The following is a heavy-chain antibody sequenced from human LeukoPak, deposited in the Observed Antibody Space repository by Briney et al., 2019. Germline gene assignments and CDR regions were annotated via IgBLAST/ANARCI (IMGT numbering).Heavy chain of an antibody. J-gene: IGHJ4*02. D-gene: IGHD5-12*01. CDR3: ARDSGYYFDY. Sequence: AAVKVSFKGSGYTFTSYGISWVRQAPGQGVEGMGWISAYNGNTNYAQKLQGRVTMTTDTSTSTAYMELRSLRSEDTAVYYCARDSGYYFDYWGEGPLVTV. V-gene: IGHV1-18*01. CDR1: GYTFTSYG. CDR2: ISAYNGNT.